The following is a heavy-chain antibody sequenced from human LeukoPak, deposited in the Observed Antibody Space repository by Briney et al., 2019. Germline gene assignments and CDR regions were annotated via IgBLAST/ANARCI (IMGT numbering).Heavy chain of an antibody. D-gene: IGHD6-6*01. V-gene: IGHV1-2*06. CDR1: GYTFTGYY. Sequence: ASVKVSCKASGYTFTGYYMHWVRQAPGQGLEWMGRINPNSGGTNYAQKFQGRVTMTRDTSISTAYMELSRLRSDDTAVYYCARDPTYSSSSGYWGQGTLDTVSS. J-gene: IGHJ4*02. CDR2: INPNSGGT. CDR3: ARDPTYSSSSGY.